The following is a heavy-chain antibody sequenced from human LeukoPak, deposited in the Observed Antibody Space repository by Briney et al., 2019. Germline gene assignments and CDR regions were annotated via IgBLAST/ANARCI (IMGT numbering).Heavy chain of an antibody. D-gene: IGHD1-1*01. J-gene: IGHJ4*02. CDR2: IYYSGST. Sequence: SETLSLTCTVSGGSISSYYWGWIRQPPGKGLELIGSIYYSGSTYYNPSLKSRVTISVDTSKNQFSLKLSSVTAADTAVYYCARNWKRYYFDYWGQGTLVTVSS. CDR3: ARNWKRYYFDY. V-gene: IGHV4-39*01. CDR1: GGSISSYY.